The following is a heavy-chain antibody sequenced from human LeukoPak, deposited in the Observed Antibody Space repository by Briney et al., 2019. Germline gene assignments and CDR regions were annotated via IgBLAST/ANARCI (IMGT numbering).Heavy chain of an antibody. CDR2: MNPNSGGT. J-gene: IGHJ4*02. CDR1: GYTFTSYD. D-gene: IGHD6-19*01. CDR3: ARGYSSGWYDY. V-gene: IGHV1-2*02. Sequence: ASVKVSCKASGYTFTSYDINWVRQATGQGLEWMGWMNPNSGGTNYAQKFQGRVTMTRDTSISTAYMELSRLRSDDTAVYYCARGYSSGWYDYWGQGTLVTVSS.